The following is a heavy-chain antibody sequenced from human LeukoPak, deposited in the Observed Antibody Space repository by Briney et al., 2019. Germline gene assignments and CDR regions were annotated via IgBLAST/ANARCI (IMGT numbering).Heavy chain of an antibody. CDR3: ARGLLVGARFWSFFDP. CDR2: IYYSGST. Sequence: GSLRLSCAASGFTFSSYAMSWVRQAPGKGLEWIGSIYYSGSTYYNPSLKSRVTISVDTSKNQFSLKLSSVTAADTAVYYCARGLLVGARFWSFFDPWGQGTLVTVSS. V-gene: IGHV4-39*07. D-gene: IGHD1-26*01. CDR1: GFTFSSYA. J-gene: IGHJ5*02.